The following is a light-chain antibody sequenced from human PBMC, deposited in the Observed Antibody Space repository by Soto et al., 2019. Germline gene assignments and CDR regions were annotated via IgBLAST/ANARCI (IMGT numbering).Light chain of an antibody. CDR3: QQYNNWPPDRT. J-gene: IGKJ1*01. V-gene: IGKV3-15*01. CDR1: QSVKSN. Sequence: EVVMTQSPATLSLSPGERASLSCRASQSVKSNLAWYQQKPGQAPRLLIYGASTRATGIPARFSGSGSATVFTLTINSLQSEDFAIYFCQQYNNWPPDRTFGQGTKVEIK. CDR2: GAS.